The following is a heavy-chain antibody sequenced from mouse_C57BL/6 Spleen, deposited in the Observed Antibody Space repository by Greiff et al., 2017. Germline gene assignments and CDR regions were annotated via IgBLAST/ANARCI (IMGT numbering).Heavy chain of an antibody. CDR1: GYAFSSSW. CDR3: ARNGNYLAEFAY. Sequence: QVQLQQSGPELVKPGASVKISCKASGYAFSSSWMNWVKQRPGKGLEWIGRIYPGDGDTNYNGKFKGKATLTADKSSSTAYMQLSSLTSEDSAVYFCARNGNYLAEFAYWGQGTLVTVSA. J-gene: IGHJ3*01. CDR2: IYPGDGDT. V-gene: IGHV1-82*01. D-gene: IGHD2-1*01.